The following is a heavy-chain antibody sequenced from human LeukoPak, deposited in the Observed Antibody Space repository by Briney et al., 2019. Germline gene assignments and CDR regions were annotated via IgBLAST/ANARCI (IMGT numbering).Heavy chain of an antibody. D-gene: IGHD5-12*01. CDR2: IWYAGSNK. V-gene: IGHV3-33*01. CDR3: ARDPESYSGYDFDF. CDR1: GFIFNSYG. J-gene: IGHJ4*02. Sequence: GGSLRLSCVASGFIFNSYGMHWVRQALGKGLEWVAGIWYAGSNKYYADSVEGRFTISRDNSKNTLYLQMNSLRAEDTAVYYCARDPESYSGYDFDFWGQGTLVTVSS.